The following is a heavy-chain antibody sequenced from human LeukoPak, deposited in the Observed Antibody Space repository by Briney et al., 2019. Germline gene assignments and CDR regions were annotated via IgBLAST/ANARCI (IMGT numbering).Heavy chain of an antibody. V-gene: IGHV3-21*01. D-gene: IGHD2-21*01. Sequence: RPGGSLRLSCAASGFTFSPYNMNWVRQAPGKGLEWVSAISSRSSYIYYADSVKGRFTISRDNAKNSLYLQMNSLRAEDTAVYYCARGGGYCGGDCYGIDYRGQGTLVTVSS. CDR1: GFTFSPYN. CDR3: ARGGGYCGGDCYGIDY. J-gene: IGHJ4*02. CDR2: ISSRSSYI.